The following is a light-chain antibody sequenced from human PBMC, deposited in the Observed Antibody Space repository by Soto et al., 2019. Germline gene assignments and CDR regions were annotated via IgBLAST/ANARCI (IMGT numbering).Light chain of an antibody. V-gene: IGLV2-8*01. CDR2: EVH. J-gene: IGLJ2*01. CDR1: SSDVGGYNY. Sequence: QSALTQPPSASGSPGQSVTISCTGTSSDVGGYNYVSWYQQHPGKAPKLMIYEVHKRPSGVPDRFSGSKSGNTASLTVSGLQAEDEADFYCTPHPGDKNHVIFGGGPKLT. CDR3: TPHPGDKNHVI.